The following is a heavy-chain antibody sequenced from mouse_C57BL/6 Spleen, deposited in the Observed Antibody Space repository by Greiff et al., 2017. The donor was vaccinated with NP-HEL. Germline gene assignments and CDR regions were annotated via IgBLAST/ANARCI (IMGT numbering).Heavy chain of an antibody. CDR2: ISDGGSYT. J-gene: IGHJ2*01. V-gene: IGHV5-4*03. D-gene: IGHD3-3*01. CDR3: ARRLYYFDY. Sequence: VHLVESGGGLVKPGGSLKLSCAASGFTFSSYAMSWFRQTPEKRLEWVATISDGGSYTYYPANVKGRFTISRENAKNNLYLQMSHMKAEDTAMYYCARRLYYFDYWGQGTTLTVSS. CDR1: GFTFSSYA.